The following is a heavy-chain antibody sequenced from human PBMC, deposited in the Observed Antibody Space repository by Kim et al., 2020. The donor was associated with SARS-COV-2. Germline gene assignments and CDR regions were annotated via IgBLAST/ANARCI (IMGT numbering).Heavy chain of an antibody. CDR1: GGSISSSSYY. Sequence: SETLSLTCTVSGGSISSSSYYWGWIRQPPGKGLEWIGSIYYSGSTYYNPSLKSRVTISVDTSKNQFSLKLSSVTAADTAVYYCARHVGEQWLPLEYYYYGMDVWGQGTTVTVSS. CDR2: IYYSGST. D-gene: IGHD6-19*01. V-gene: IGHV4-39*01. J-gene: IGHJ6*02. CDR3: ARHVGEQWLPLEYYYYGMDV.